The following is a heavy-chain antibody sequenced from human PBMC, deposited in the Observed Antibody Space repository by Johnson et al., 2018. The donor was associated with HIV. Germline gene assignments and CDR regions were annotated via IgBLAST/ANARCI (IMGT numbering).Heavy chain of an antibody. D-gene: IGHD1-26*01. J-gene: IGHJ3*02. CDR1: RFTFSNYA. V-gene: IGHV3-30*04. Sequence: QMLLVESGGGVVQPGKSLRLSCSASRFTFSNYAMNWVRQAPGKGLEWMAVISYDGSDKYYADSVKGRFTISRDNAKNSLYLQMNSLRAEDTALYYCARDGPRGSYGAFDIWGQGTMVTVSS. CDR3: ARDGPRGSYGAFDI. CDR2: ISYDGSDK.